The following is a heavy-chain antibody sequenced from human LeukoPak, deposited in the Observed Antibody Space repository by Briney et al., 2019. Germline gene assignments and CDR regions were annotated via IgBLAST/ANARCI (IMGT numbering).Heavy chain of an antibody. CDR2: ISTNTGNP. V-gene: IGHV7-4-1*02. Sequence: ASVKVSCKASGYTFTSYAMNWVRQAPGQGLEWMGWISTNTGNPTYAQGFTGRFVFSLDTSVSTAYLQISSLKAEDTAVYYCARDLRRDNWNYRLEARESIGYFDYWGQGTLVTVSS. CDR1: GYTFTSYA. CDR3: ARDLRRDNWNYRLEARESIGYFDY. D-gene: IGHD1-7*01. J-gene: IGHJ4*02.